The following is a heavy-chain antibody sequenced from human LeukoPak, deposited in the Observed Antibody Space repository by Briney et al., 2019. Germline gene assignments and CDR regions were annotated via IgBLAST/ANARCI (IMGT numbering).Heavy chain of an antibody. V-gene: IGHV3-33*01. D-gene: IGHD3-22*01. Sequence: PGRSLRLSCAASGFTFSSYGMHWVRQAPGKGLEWVAVIWYDGSNKYYADSVKGRFTISRDNSKNTLYLQMNSLRAEDTAVYYCARAEGYYDSSGNGAFDIWGQGTMVTLSS. CDR3: ARAEGYYDSSGNGAFDI. CDR1: GFTFSSYG. J-gene: IGHJ3*02. CDR2: IWYDGSNK.